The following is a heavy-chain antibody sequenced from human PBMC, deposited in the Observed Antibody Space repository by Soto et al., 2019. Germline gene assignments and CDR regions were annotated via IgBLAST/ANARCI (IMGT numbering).Heavy chain of an antibody. D-gene: IGHD2-2*03. CDR3: ARDMDIVVVPAAHPPYYGMDV. CDR2: ISSSSSYI. V-gene: IGHV3-21*01. CDR1: GFTFSSYS. J-gene: IGHJ6*02. Sequence: PVGSVRLSCAASGFTFSSYSMNWVRQAPGKGLEWVSSISSSSSYIYYADSVKGRFTISRDNAKNSLYLQMNSLRAEDTAVYYCARDMDIVVVPAAHPPYYGMDVWGQGTTVTVSS.